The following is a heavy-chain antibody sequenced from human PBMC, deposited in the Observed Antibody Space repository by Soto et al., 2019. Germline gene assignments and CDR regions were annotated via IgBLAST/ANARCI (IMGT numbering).Heavy chain of an antibody. D-gene: IGHD3-16*02. CDR2: INAGNGNT. CDR1: GYTFTSYA. J-gene: IGHJ5*02. Sequence: QVQLVQSGAEVKKPGASVKVSCKASGYTFTSYAMHWVRQAPGQRLEWMGWINAGNGNTKYSQKFQGRVTITRDTSASTADMELSSLRSEDTAVYYCARDRGMITFGGVIVRSYNWFDPWGQGTLVTVSS. V-gene: IGHV1-3*01. CDR3: ARDRGMITFGGVIVRSYNWFDP.